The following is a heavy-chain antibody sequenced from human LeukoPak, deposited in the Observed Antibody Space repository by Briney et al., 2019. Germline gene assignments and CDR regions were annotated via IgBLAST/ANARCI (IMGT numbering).Heavy chain of an antibody. CDR2: ISSSSSYI. V-gene: IGHV3-21*01. CDR1: GFTFSSYS. CDR3: AKDRRVVMFRGVITPDFDY. D-gene: IGHD3-10*01. J-gene: IGHJ4*02. Sequence: GGSLRLSCAASGFTFSSYSMNWVRQAPGKGLEWVSSISSSSSYIYYADSVKGRFTISRDNSKNTLYLQMNSLRAEDAAVYYCAKDRRVVMFRGVITPDFDYWGQGILVTVSS.